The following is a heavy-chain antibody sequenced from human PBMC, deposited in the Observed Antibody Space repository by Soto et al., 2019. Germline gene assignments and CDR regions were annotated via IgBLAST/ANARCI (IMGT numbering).Heavy chain of an antibody. Sequence: SRGSLRLSCAASGFTFSRYSMNWVRQAPGKGLEWVSSISSSSSDIYYADSVKGRFTISRDYAKNSLYLQMNSLRAEDTAVYYCVVDLFRRGPNYFDSWCPGILVT. CDR2: ISSSSSDI. J-gene: IGHJ5*01. V-gene: IGHV3-21*01. CDR3: VVDLFRRGPNYFDS. CDR1: GFTFSRYS. D-gene: IGHD4-4*01.